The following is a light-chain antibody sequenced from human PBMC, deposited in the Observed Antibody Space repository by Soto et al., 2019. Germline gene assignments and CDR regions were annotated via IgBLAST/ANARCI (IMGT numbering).Light chain of an antibody. CDR2: AAS. CDR1: QGISSY. Sequence: IQLTQSPSSLSASVGDRVTITCRASQGISSYLAWYQQKPGKAPKLLIYAASTLQSGVPSRFSGSGSGTDFTLTINSLQPDDFATYYCQQYHIYSGTFGQGTKVDIK. CDR3: QQYHIYSGT. V-gene: IGKV1-9*01. J-gene: IGKJ1*01.